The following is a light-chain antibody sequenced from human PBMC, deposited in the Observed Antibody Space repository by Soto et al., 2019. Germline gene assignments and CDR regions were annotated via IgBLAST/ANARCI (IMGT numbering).Light chain of an antibody. J-gene: IGKJ2*01. Sequence: VLTQSPVTLSLSPGERATLSCRASQTVSNNYLAWYQQKPGQAPRLLIFGSSDRATGIPDRFSGSGSGTDFTLTISRLEPEDFAVYYCQQYGSSPPYTFGQGTKLEIK. V-gene: IGKV3-20*01. CDR3: QQYGSSPPYT. CDR1: QTVSNNY. CDR2: GSS.